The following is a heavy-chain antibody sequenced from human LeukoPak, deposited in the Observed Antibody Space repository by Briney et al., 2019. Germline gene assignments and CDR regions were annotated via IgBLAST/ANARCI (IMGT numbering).Heavy chain of an antibody. J-gene: IGHJ4*02. D-gene: IGHD3-22*01. V-gene: IGHV3-49*04. CDR3: TRDLHYYDSSGPFDY. Sequence: SCKASGYTFDDYAMSWVRQAPGKGLEWVGFIRSKAYGGTTEYAASVKGRFTISRDDSKSIAYLQMNSLKTEDTAVYFCTRDLHYYDSSGPFDYWGQGTLVTVSS. CDR1: GYTFDDYA. CDR2: IRSKAYGGTT.